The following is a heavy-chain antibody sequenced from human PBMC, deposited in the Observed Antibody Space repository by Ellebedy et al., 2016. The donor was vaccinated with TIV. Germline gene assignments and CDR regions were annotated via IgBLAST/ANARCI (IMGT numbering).Heavy chain of an antibody. V-gene: IGHV3-23*01. CDR3: AKSGNPYTYYGMDV. CDR2: ISATGGTT. J-gene: IGHJ6*02. Sequence: GESLKISCAASGFTFNDYAMQWVRLPPGGGLQWVSGISATGGTTSYGPSLRGRFTISRDNSNNTLYLEMSSLRLEDTATYFCAKSGNPYTYYGMDVWGQGTTVTVSS. CDR1: GFTFNDYA. D-gene: IGHD4-23*01.